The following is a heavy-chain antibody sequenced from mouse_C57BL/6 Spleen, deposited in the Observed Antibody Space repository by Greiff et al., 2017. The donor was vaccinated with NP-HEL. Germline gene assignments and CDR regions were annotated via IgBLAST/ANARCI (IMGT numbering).Heavy chain of an antibody. Sequence: EVQLQQSGAELVKPGASVKLSCTASGFNIKDYYMHWVKQRPEQGLEWIGRIDPVDGDTKYAPKFQGKATITADPSSHTAYRQLSSLTSDDTAVYYCARTGTAIDYWGQGTSVTVSS. D-gene: IGHD4-1*01. CDR2: IDPVDGDT. V-gene: IGHV14-2*01. CDR1: GFNIKDYY. J-gene: IGHJ4*01. CDR3: ARTGTAIDY.